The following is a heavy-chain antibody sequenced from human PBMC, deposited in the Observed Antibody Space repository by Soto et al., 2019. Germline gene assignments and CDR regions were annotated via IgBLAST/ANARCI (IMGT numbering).Heavy chain of an antibody. CDR2: FVPLVGTT. J-gene: IGHJ4*02. CDR3: AIGSTYSGEFEF. D-gene: IGHD1-26*01. CDR1: GGTFSSYT. Sequence: VQLVQSGAEVKQPGSSVKVSCKASGGTFSSYTVTWVRQAPGQGLEWMGGFVPLVGTTDYSQNFQGRLTITADESATTGYMELSSLTSDDTARYYCAIGSTYSGEFEFWGQGTLVTVSS. V-gene: IGHV1-69*01.